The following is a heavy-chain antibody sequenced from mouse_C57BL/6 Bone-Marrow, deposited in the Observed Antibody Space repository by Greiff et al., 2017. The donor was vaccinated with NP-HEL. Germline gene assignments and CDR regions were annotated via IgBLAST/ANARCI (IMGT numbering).Heavy chain of an antibody. Sequence: EVKLVESGAELVRPGSSVKMSCKTSGYTFTSYGINWVKQRPGQGLEWIGYIYIGNGYTEYNEKFKGKATLTSDTSSSTAYMQLSSLTSEDSAIYFCARGLIYYYGSSPLYWWGQGTTLTVSS. CDR2: IYIGNGYT. J-gene: IGHJ2*01. CDR1: GYTFTSYG. CDR3: ARGLIYYYGSSPLYW. D-gene: IGHD1-1*01. V-gene: IGHV1-58*01.